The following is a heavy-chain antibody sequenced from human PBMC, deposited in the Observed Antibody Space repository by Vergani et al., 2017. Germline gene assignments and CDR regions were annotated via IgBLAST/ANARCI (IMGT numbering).Heavy chain of an antibody. CDR3: AIVTEYYDSSGYYLDY. Sequence: QVQLVQSGSEVRKPGASVKVSCQVSGYSLTELTIHWVRQAPGKGLEVRGGFDPEHGEVTFAHHIQVRVTMTEDRSTDTAYMELSSLKPEDTALYYCAIVTEYYDSSGYYLDYWGQGTLVTVSS. CDR1: GYSLTELT. V-gene: IGHV1-24*01. D-gene: IGHD3-22*01. J-gene: IGHJ4*02. CDR2: FDPEHGEV.